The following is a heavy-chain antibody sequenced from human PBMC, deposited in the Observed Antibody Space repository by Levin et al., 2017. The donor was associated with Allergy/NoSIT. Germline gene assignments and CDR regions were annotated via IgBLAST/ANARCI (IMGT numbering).Heavy chain of an antibody. CDR1: GYSFASYW. V-gene: IGHV5-51*01. D-gene: IGHD6-19*01. Sequence: GESLKISCKGSGYSFASYWIAWVRQMPGKGLEWMGIIYPGDSDTRYSPPFQGQVTIPADKSISTAYLQWSSLKASDTAMYFCARQLVAVKRAALDYWAQGTPVTVSS. CDR2: IYPGDSDT. CDR3: ARQLVAVKRAALDY. J-gene: IGHJ4*02.